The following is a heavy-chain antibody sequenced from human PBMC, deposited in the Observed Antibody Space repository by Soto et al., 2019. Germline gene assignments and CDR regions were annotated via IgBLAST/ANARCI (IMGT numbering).Heavy chain of an antibody. V-gene: IGHV4-39*01. J-gene: IGHJ5*02. CDR1: GGSISSSGFY. Sequence: PSETLSLTCTVSGGSISSSGFYLGWIRHPPGKGLEWIGSLYYSWNTHYNPSLKSRVTISIDTSKNQFSLKLNFMTAADTAVYYCARHKENFDSSGSPWGQGTRVT. D-gene: IGHD3-22*01. CDR3: ARHKENFDSSGSP. CDR2: LYYSWNT.